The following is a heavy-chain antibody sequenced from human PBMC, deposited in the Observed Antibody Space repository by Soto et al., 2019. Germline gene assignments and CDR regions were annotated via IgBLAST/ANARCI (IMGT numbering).Heavy chain of an antibody. V-gene: IGHV4-59*01. CDR3: ARVSLFKCSGDSRAEFYF. Sequence: SETLSITCTVSGGSISSYYWSWIRQPPGKGLEWIGYIYYSGSTNYTPSLKSRVTISVDTSKNQFSLKLSSVTAADTAVYYCARVSLFKCSGDSRAEFYFWSQGSLDTSSA. CDR1: GGSISSYY. CDR2: IYYSGST. J-gene: IGHJ4*01. D-gene: IGHD2-15*01.